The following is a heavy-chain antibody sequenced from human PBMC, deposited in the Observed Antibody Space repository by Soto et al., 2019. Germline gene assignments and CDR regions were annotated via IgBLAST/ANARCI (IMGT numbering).Heavy chain of an antibody. J-gene: IGHJ4*02. V-gene: IGHV4-34*01. CDR3: AREKVETTIGYY. CDR1: GGSFSGYY. D-gene: IGHD1-26*01. Sequence: QVQLQQWGAGLLKPSETLSLTCAVYGGSFSGYYWSWIRQPPGKGLEWIGEINHSGSTNYNPSLKSRVTISVDTSKNQFSLKLSSVTAADTAVYYCAREKVETTIGYYWGQGTLVTVSS. CDR2: INHSGST.